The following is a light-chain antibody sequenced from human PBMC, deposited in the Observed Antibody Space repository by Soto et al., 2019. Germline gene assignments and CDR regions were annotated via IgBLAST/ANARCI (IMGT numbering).Light chain of an antibody. Sequence: QSVLAQPASVSGSPGQSVTISCTGTSSDVGAYNSVSWYQQHPDKAPQLMIYKGTQRPSGVSNRFSGSTSGNAASLTISGLQAGDEAAYFCGSSAPESTSVLGTGTKLTVL. CDR3: GSSAPESTSV. CDR1: SSDVGAYNS. V-gene: IGLV2-23*01. J-gene: IGLJ1*01. CDR2: KGT.